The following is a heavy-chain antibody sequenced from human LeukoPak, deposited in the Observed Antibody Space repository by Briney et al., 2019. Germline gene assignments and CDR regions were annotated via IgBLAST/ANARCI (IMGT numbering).Heavy chain of an antibody. CDR1: GYSFTSYW. CDR2: IYPGDSDT. D-gene: IGHD3-10*01. Sequence: GESLKISCKGSGYSFTSYWIGWVRQMPGKGLEWMGIIYPGDSDTRYSPYFQGQVTISADKSISTAYMEWSSLKASDTAMYYCARHIGGISAAFDYWGKGTPVTVSS. V-gene: IGHV5-51*01. CDR3: ARHIGGISAAFDY. J-gene: IGHJ4*02.